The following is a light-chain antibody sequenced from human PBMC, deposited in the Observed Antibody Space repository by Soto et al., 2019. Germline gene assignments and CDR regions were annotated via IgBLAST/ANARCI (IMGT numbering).Light chain of an antibody. V-gene: IGLV2-14*03. Sequence: SALTQPASVSGSPGQSITISCTGTSSDVGGYNYVSWYQQHPGKAPKLMIHDVSNRPSGVSNRFSGSKSGNTASLTISGLQTEDESDYYCSSYTGSSTYVFGTGTKVTVL. CDR2: DVS. J-gene: IGLJ1*01. CDR3: SSYTGSSTYV. CDR1: SSDVGGYNY.